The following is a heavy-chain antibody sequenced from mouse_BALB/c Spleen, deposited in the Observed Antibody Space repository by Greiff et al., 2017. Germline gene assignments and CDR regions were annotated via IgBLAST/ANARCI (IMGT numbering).Heavy chain of an antibody. J-gene: IGHJ4*01. CDR3: TRVITRYYAMDY. CDR2: IYPSDSYT. V-gene: IGHV1-69*02. Sequence: VQLQQPGAELVRPGASVKLSCKASGYTFTSYWINWVKQRPGQGLEWIGNIYPSDSYTNYNQKFKDKATLTVDKSSSTAYMQLSSPTSEDSAVYYCTRVITRYYAMDYWGQGTSVTVSS. CDR1: GYTFTSYW. D-gene: IGHD2-4*01.